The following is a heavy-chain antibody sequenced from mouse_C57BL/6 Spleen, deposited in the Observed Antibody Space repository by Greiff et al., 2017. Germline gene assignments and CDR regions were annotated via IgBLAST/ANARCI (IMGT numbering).Heavy chain of an antibody. J-gene: IGHJ4*01. CDR2: IDPNSGGT. D-gene: IGHD1-1*01. CDR3: TVVYFGYRPYAMDY. CDR1: GYTFTSYW. Sequence: QVQLQQPGAELVKPGASVKLSCKASGYTFTSYWMHWVKQRPGRGLEWIGRIDPNSGGTKYNEKFKSKATLTVDKPSSTAYMQLSSLASEDSAVYCGTVVYFGYRPYAMDYWGQGTSVTVSS. V-gene: IGHV1-72*01.